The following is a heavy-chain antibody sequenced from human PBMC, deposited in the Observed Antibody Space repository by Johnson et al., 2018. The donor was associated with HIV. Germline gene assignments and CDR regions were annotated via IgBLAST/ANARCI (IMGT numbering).Heavy chain of an antibody. CDR1: GFTFSSYW. CDR3: ARDRGNYYDSSGYYCDAFDI. D-gene: IGHD3-22*01. Sequence: VQLVESGGGVVQPGRSLRLSCAASGFTFSSYWMSWVRQAPGKGLEWVANIKQDGSEKYYVDSVKGRFTISRDNDEKSLYLQMNSLRAEDTAVYYCARDRGNYYDSSGYYCDAFDIWGQGTMVTVSS. V-gene: IGHV3-7*01. J-gene: IGHJ3*02. CDR2: IKQDGSEK.